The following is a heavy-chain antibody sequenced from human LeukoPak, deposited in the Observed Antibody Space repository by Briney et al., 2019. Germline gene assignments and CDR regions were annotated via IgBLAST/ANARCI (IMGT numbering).Heavy chain of an antibody. J-gene: IGHJ5*02. CDR1: GFSFSSYA. Sequence: GRSLRLSCAPSGFSFSSYAMHGVRQAPGKGLEWVSTTSAGGSSTYCADSVKGRFTISRDNSKNTFYLQMNSLRAEDTAAYYCAKGGYCSSSSCYYGWFEPWGQGTLVTVSS. CDR3: AKGGYCSSSSCYYGWFEP. CDR2: TSAGGSST. D-gene: IGHD2-2*01. V-gene: IGHV3-23*01.